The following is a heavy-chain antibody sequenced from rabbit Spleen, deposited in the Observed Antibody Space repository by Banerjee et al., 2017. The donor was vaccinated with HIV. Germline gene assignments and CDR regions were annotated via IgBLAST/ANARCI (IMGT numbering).Heavy chain of an antibody. D-gene: IGHD8-1*01. CDR2: IDPIFGIT. V-gene: IGHV1S7*01. CDR1: GFTLSSYY. Sequence: HLKESGGGLVHPGGSLKLSCTASGFTLSSYYMNWVRQAPGKGLEWIGYIDPIFGITYYANWVNGRFSISRENAQNTVFLQMTSLTAADTATYFCARDGAGGSYFALWGPGTLVTVS. CDR3: ARDGAGGSYFAL. J-gene: IGHJ4*01.